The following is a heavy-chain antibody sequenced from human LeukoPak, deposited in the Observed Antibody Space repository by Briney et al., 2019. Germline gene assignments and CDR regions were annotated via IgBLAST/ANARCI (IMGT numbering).Heavy chain of an antibody. CDR1: GFTFSSYS. CDR3: ARGGYCSSTSCAPGDY. V-gene: IGHV3-21*01. CDR2: ISSSSSYI. Sequence: PGGSLRLSCAASGFTFSSYSMNWVRQAPGKGLEWVSSISSSSSYIYYADSVKGRFTISRDNAKNSLYLQMNSLIAEDTAVYYCARGGYCSSTSCAPGDYWGQGTLVTVSS. J-gene: IGHJ4*02. D-gene: IGHD2-2*01.